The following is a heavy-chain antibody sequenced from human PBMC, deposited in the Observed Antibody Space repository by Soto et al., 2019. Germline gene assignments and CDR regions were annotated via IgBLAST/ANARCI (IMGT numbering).Heavy chain of an antibody. CDR2: IKSKTDGGTT. Sequence: GGSLRLSCAASVFPFSNAWMNWVRQAPGKGLEWVGRIKSKTDGGTTDYAAPVKGRFTISRDDSKNTLYLQMNSLKTEDTAVYYCTTDLPLDLVGYYYYGMDVWGQGTTVTVSS. D-gene: IGHD2-15*01. J-gene: IGHJ6*02. CDR1: VFPFSNAW. V-gene: IGHV3-15*07. CDR3: TTDLPLDLVGYYYYGMDV.